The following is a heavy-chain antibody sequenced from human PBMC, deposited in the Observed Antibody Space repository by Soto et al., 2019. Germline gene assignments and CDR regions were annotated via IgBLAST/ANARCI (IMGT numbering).Heavy chain of an antibody. J-gene: IGHJ4*02. CDR1: GGSISSSNW. CDR3: ARADNSRGQTWAFDY. D-gene: IGHD1-26*01. CDR2: IYHSGST. Sequence: QVHLQESGPGLVKPSGTLSLTCAVSGGSISSSNWWSWVRQPPGKGLEWIGEIYHSGSTNYNPYLKSRVTISVDKSKNQFSLKLSSVTAADTAVYYCARADNSRGQTWAFDYWGQGTLVTVAS. V-gene: IGHV4-4*02.